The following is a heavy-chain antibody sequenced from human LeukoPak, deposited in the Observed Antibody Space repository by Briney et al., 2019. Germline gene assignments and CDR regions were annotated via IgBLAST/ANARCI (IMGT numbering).Heavy chain of an antibody. D-gene: IGHD5-12*01. CDR2: TYYRSKWYN. CDR3: ARASKRYSGYDYVDFDY. CDR1: GDSVSSNSAA. V-gene: IGHV6-1*01. Sequence: SQTLSLTCAISGDSVSSNSAAWNWIRQSPSRGLEWLGRTYYRSKWYNDYAVSVKSRITINPDTSKNQFSLQLNSVTPEDTAVYYCARASKRYSGYDYVDFDYWGQGTLVTVSS. J-gene: IGHJ4*02.